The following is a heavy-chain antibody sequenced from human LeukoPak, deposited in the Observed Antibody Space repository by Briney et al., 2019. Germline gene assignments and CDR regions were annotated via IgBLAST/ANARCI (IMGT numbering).Heavy chain of an antibody. D-gene: IGHD7-27*01. CDR1: GFTFTDYS. Sequence: PGGSLRLSCAVSGFTFTDYSMYWFRQAPGKGLEWVSYIDSKSSHIYYADSVKGRFTISRDNARNSIYLQMNSLRDEDTAVYYCARESYWGSGLKGFDYWGQGTLVTVSS. V-gene: IGHV3-48*02. J-gene: IGHJ4*02. CDR3: ARESYWGSGLKGFDY. CDR2: IDSKSSHI.